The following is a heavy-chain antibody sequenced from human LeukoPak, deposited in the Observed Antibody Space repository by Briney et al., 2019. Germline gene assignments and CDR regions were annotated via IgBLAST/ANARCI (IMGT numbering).Heavy chain of an antibody. Sequence: SETLSLTCAVSGGSISSSSYYWGWIRQPPGKGLEWIGSIYYSGSTYYNPSLKSRVTISVDTSKNQFSLKLSSVTAADTAVYYCARSPRTHYYGSGSYISGFDPWGQGTLVTVSS. CDR2: IYYSGST. J-gene: IGHJ5*02. CDR1: GGSISSSSYY. D-gene: IGHD3-10*01. V-gene: IGHV4-39*01. CDR3: ARSPRTHYYGSGSYISGFDP.